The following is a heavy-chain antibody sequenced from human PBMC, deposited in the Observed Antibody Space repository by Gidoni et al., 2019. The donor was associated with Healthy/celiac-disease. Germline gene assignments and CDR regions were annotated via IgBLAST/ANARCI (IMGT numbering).Heavy chain of an antibody. CDR1: GFPFSNAW. V-gene: IGHV3-15*01. CDR3: TTAQSPHPQWLVGAPFDY. CDR2: IKSKTDGGTT. J-gene: IGHJ4*02. Sequence: EVQLVESGGGLVKPGGSLRLSCAASGFPFSNAWMSWVRQAPGKGLEWVGRIKSKTDGGTTDYAAPVKGRFTISRDDSKNTLYLQMNSLKTEDTAVYYCTTAQSPHPQWLVGAPFDYWGQGTLVTVSS. D-gene: IGHD6-19*01.